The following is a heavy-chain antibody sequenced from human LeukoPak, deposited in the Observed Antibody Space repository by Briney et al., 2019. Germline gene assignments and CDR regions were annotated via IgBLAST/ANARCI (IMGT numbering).Heavy chain of an antibody. CDR2: ISGSGGST. Sequence: GGSLRLSCAAAGFTFSSYAMSWVRQAPGKGLEWVSAISGSGGSTYYADSVKGRFTISRDNSKNTLYLQMNSLRAEDTAVYYCAFDLGVPRAFDISGQGTMVTVSS. D-gene: IGHD3-9*01. CDR1: GFTFSSYA. J-gene: IGHJ3*02. V-gene: IGHV3-23*01. CDR3: AFDLGVPRAFDI.